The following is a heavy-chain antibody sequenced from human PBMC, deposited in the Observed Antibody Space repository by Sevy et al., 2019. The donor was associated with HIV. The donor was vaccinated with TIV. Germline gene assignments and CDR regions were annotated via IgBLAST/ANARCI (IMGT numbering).Heavy chain of an antibody. CDR2: ISGSGGST. D-gene: IGHD2-21*02. Sequence: GESLKISCAASGFTFSSYAMSWVRQAPGKGLEWVSAISGSGGSTYYADSVKGRFTISRDNSKNTLYLQMNSLRAEDTAVYYCAKDLAYCGGDCYSYYFDYWGQGTLVTVSS. CDR1: GFTFSSYA. J-gene: IGHJ4*02. CDR3: AKDLAYCGGDCYSYYFDY. V-gene: IGHV3-23*01.